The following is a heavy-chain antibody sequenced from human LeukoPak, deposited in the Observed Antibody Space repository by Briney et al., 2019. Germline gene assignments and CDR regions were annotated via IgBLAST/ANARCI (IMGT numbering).Heavy chain of an antibody. CDR3: ARGGGWNQPNWFDP. Sequence: SETLSLTCAVYGGSFSGYYWSWIRQPPGKGLEWIGEINHSGSTNYNPSLKSRVTISVDTSKNQFSLKLSSVTAADTAVYYCARGGGWNQPNWFDPWGQGTLVTVSS. D-gene: IGHD1-1*01. V-gene: IGHV4-34*01. CDR1: GGSFSGYY. CDR2: INHSGST. J-gene: IGHJ5*02.